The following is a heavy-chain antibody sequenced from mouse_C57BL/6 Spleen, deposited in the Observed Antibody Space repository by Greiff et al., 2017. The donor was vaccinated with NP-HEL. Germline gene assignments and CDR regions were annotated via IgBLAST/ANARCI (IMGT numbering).Heavy chain of an antibody. CDR2: IYPRSGNT. Sequence: QVQLQQSGAELARPGASVKLSCKASGYTFTSYGISWVKQRTGQGLEWIGEIYPRSGNTYYNEKFKGKATLTADKSSSTAYMELRSLTSEDSAVYFCARGRGDYDYFDYWGQGTTLTVSS. CDR3: ARGRGDYDYFDY. D-gene: IGHD2-4*01. J-gene: IGHJ2*01. V-gene: IGHV1-81*01. CDR1: GYTFTSYG.